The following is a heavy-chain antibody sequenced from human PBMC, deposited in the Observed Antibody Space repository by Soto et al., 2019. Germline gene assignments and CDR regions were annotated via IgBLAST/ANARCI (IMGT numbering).Heavy chain of an antibody. V-gene: IGHV4-59*01. J-gene: IGHJ5*02. CDR3: ARVFRAFDP. CDR2: IYYSGST. Sequence: PSETLSLTCTVSGGSISSYYWSWIRQPPGKGLEWIGYIYYSGSTNYNPSLKSRVTISVDTSKNQFSLKLSSVTAADTAVYYCARVFRAFDPWGQGTLVTVSS. CDR1: GGSISSYY.